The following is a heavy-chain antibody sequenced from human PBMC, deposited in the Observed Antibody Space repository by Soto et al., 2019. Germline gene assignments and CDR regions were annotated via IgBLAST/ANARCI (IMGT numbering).Heavy chain of an antibody. Sequence: PSETLSLTCTVSGGSISSGGYYWSWIRQHPGKGLEWIGYIYYSGSTYYNPSLKSRVTISVDTSKNQFSLKLSSVTAADTAVYYCARDQGGTTFFDYWGQGTLVTVSS. CDR2: IYYSGST. J-gene: IGHJ4*02. V-gene: IGHV4-31*03. D-gene: IGHD1-7*01. CDR1: GGSISSGGYY. CDR3: ARDQGGTTFFDY.